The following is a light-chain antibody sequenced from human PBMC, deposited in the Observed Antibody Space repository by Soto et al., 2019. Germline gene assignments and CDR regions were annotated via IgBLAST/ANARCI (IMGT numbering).Light chain of an antibody. J-gene: IGKJ1*01. CDR1: KSISSW. CDR3: QQYNNYPWT. V-gene: IGKV1-5*01. CDR2: DAS. Sequence: DIQMTQSPSTLSASVGDRVTITCRASKSISSWLAWYQQKPGKVPKLLIYDASSLESGVPSRFSGSGSGTEFTLTISSLQPEDFATYYCQQYNNYPWTFGQGTKVEIK.